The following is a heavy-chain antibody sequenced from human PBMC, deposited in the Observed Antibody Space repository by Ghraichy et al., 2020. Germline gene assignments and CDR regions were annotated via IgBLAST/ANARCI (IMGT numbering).Heavy chain of an antibody. CDR2: INHSGST. CDR1: GGSFSGYY. D-gene: IGHD6-13*01. J-gene: IGHJ4*01. Sequence: ETLSLTCAVYGGSFSGYYWSWIRQPPGKGLEWIGEINHSGSTNYNPSLKSRVTISVDTSKNQFSLKLSSVTAADTAVYYCARGLYSSSWYLDYWGQEPWSPSPQ. V-gene: IGHV4-34*01. CDR3: ARGLYSSSWYLDY.